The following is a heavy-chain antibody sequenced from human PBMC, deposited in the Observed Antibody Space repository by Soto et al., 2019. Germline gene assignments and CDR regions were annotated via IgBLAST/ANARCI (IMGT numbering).Heavy chain of an antibody. CDR1: GVSISSYY. CDR2: IYYSGST. J-gene: IGHJ6*02. Sequence: SETLCLTCTVSGVSISSYYWSWILQPPGKGLERIGYIYYSGSTYYNPSHKRRVTISVDTSNNQYSLKMSSVATTDTAWYYRAKEQTISISWYWPQVTTSASGMDVWGQGTMVTVSS. V-gene: IGHV4-59*01. D-gene: IGHD6-13*01. CDR3: AKEQTISISWYWPQVTTSASGMDV.